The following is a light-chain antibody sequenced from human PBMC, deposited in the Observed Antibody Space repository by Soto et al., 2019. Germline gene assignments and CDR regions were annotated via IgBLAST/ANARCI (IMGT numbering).Light chain of an antibody. CDR1: SSDVGSYNF. J-gene: IGLJ1*01. Sequence: QSALTQPPSASGSPGQSVTISCTGTSSDVGSYNFVSWYQQHPGKAPKLMIYEVTNRPSGVSNRFSGSKSGNTASLTISGLQAEDEADYYCSSYTVSTSYVFGTGTKLTVL. V-gene: IGLV2-14*01. CDR2: EVT. CDR3: SSYTVSTSYV.